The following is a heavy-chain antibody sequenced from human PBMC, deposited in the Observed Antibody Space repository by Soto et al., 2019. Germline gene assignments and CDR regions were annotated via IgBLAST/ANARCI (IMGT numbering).Heavy chain of an antibody. J-gene: IGHJ4*02. Sequence: QVKLVQSGAEVKKPGASVSVHCETSGYSFSSYYMTWVRQAPGQGLEWMGIINPSGGSANYAQEFQGRVTMTSDASTSTTYMELSSLTSDDTAIYYCARRGYDSGWSLDYWGQGTLVTVSS. D-gene: IGHD6-19*01. V-gene: IGHV1-46*01. CDR3: ARRGYDSGWSLDY. CDR1: GYSFSSYY. CDR2: INPSGGSA.